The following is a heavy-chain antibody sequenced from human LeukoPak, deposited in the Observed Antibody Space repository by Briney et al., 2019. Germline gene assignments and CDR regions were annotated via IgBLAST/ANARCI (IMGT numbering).Heavy chain of an antibody. Sequence: GGSLRLSCAASGFTFSDYYMSWIRQAPGKGLEWVSDISSSGSTIYYADSVKGRFTISRDNAKNSLYLQMNSLRAEDTAVYYCARDGGIAARPGDYYYYYGMDVWGQGTTVTVSS. CDR3: ARDGGIAARPGDYYYYYGMDV. J-gene: IGHJ6*02. CDR1: GFTFSDYY. D-gene: IGHD6-6*01. V-gene: IGHV3-11*01. CDR2: ISSSGSTI.